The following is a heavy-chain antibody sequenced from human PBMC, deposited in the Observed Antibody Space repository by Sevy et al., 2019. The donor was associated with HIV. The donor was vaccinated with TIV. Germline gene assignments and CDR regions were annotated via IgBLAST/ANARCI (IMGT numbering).Heavy chain of an antibody. CDR3: AGENAWGRGYS. CDR2: IYYNGHI. V-gene: IGHV4-59*08. CDR1: GGSITSLY. D-gene: IGHD1-26*01. J-gene: IGHJ4*02. Sequence: SETLSLTCTVSGGSITSLYWNWIRQPPGKGLEWIANIYYNGHINYNPSLKSRVTLSLDTFQNQFSLRLSSVTAADTAMYYCAGENAWGRGYSWGQGTLVTVSS.